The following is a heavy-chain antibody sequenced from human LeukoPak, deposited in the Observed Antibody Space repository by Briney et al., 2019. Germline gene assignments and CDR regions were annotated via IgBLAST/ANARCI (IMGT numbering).Heavy chain of an antibody. D-gene: IGHD3-10*01. CDR2: ISSSSSYI. V-gene: IGHV3-21*01. Sequence: PGGSLRLSCAASGFTFSSYSMNWVRQAPGKGLEWVSSISSSSSYIYYADSVKGRFTISRDNAKNSLYLQMNSLRAEDTAVYYCAKASWVSNADALLWGQGTLVTVSS. CDR3: AKASWVSNADALL. CDR1: GFTFSSYS. J-gene: IGHJ4*02.